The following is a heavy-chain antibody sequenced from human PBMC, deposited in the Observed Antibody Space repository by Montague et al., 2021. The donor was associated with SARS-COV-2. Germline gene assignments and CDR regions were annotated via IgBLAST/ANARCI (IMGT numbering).Heavy chain of an antibody. D-gene: IGHD3-16*01. V-gene: IGHV4-59*08. CDR1: GGSISSYY. Sequence: SETLSLTCTVSGGSISSYYWSWIRQPPGKGLEWIGYIYYSGSTNYNPSLKSRVTISVDTSKNQFSLKLSSVTAADTAVYYCARHLEVDDYVWGSCVHYYYYGMDVWGQGTTVTVSS. CDR2: IYYSGST. CDR3: ARHLEVDDYVWGSCVHYYYYGMDV. J-gene: IGHJ6*02.